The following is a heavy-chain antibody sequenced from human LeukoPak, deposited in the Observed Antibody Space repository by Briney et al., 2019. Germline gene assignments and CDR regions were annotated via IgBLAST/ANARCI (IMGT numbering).Heavy chain of an antibody. J-gene: IGHJ5*02. CDR3: ARVRSTSWPLPYNWFDP. V-gene: IGHV4-59*01. D-gene: IGHD2-2*01. CDR1: GGSISSYY. CDR2: IYYSGST. Sequence: PSETLSLTCTVSGGSISSYYWSWIRQPPGKGLEWIGYIYYSGSTNYNPSLKSRVTISVDTSKNQFSLKLSSVTAADTAVYYRARVRSTSWPLPYNWFDPWGQGTLVTVSS.